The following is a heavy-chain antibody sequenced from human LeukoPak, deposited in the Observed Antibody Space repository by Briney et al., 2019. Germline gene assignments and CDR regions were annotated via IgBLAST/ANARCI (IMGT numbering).Heavy chain of an antibody. CDR1: GFTFSSYA. D-gene: IGHD1-14*01. Sequence: GGSLRLSCAASGFTFSSYAMSWVRQAPGKGLEWVSAISGSGGSTYYADSVKGRFTISRDNSKNTLYLQMNSLRAEDTAVYYCARDLLPEFVAEYGMDVWGQGTTVTVSS. CDR2: ISGSGGST. J-gene: IGHJ6*02. V-gene: IGHV3-23*01. CDR3: ARDLLPEFVAEYGMDV.